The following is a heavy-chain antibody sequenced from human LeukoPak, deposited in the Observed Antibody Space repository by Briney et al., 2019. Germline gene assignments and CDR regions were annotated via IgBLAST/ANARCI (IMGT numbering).Heavy chain of an antibody. D-gene: IGHD5-24*01. CDR3: ARSRMATIENIDY. V-gene: IGHV5-51*01. CDR1: GYSFTSYW. CDR2: IYPGDSDT. Sequence: GESLKISCKGSGYSFTSYWIGWVRQMPGKGLERMGIIYPGDSDTRYSPSFQGQVTISADKSISTAYLQWSSLKASDTAMYYCARSRMATIENIDYWGQGTLVTVSS. J-gene: IGHJ4*02.